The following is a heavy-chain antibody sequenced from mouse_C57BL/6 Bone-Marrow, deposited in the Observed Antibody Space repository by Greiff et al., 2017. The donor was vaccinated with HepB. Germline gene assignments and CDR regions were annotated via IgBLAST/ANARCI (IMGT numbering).Heavy chain of an antibody. CDR3: ARTTTALDY. CDR2: IDPSDSYT. D-gene: IGHD1-2*01. V-gene: IGHV1-69*01. Sequence: QVQLQQPGAELVMPGASVKLSCKASGYTFTSYWMHWVKQRPGQGLEWIGEIDPSDSYTNYNQKFKGKSTLTEDKSSSTAYMQLSSLTSEDSAVYYCARTTTALDYWGQGTTLTVSS. CDR1: GYTFTSYW. J-gene: IGHJ2*01.